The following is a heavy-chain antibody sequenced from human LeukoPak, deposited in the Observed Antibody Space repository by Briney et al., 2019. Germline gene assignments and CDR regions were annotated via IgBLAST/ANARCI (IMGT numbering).Heavy chain of an antibody. CDR1: GGSISSYY. J-gene: IGHJ5*02. V-gene: IGHV4-59*01. Sequence: SETLSLTCTVSGGSISSYYWSWIRQPPGKGLEYIGYIYYSGTTNYNPSLKSRVTISVDTSKNQFSLKLSSVTAADTAVYYCARGSMVRGAPYNWFDPWGQGTLVTVSS. D-gene: IGHD3-10*01. CDR3: ARGSMVRGAPYNWFDP. CDR2: IYYSGTT.